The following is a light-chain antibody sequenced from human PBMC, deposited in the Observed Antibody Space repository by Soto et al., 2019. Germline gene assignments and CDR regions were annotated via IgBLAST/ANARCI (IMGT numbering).Light chain of an antibody. CDR2: GAS. CDR1: QSVTSNF. V-gene: IGKV3-20*01. J-gene: IGKJ5*01. Sequence: EIVLTQSPGTLSLSPGERATLSCRASQSVTSNFLAWYQHTPGQAPRLLIYGASSRAAGIPDRFSGSESGTDFTLTISRLEPEDFAVYYCQQYGNSPITFGQGTRLEIK. CDR3: QQYGNSPIT.